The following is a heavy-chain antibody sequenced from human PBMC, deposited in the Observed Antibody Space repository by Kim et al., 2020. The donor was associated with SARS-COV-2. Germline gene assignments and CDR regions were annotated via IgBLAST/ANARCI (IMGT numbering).Heavy chain of an antibody. D-gene: IGHD2-2*01. J-gene: IGHJ6*02. CDR3: ARGRAGGVPGAILGIGPQYGHYVMDV. V-gene: IGHV4-34*01. CDR2: INHSGGT. CDR1: GGSFSGYH. Sequence: SETLSLTCAVYGGSFSGYHWSWIRQPPGKGLEWIGEINHSGGTNYSPSLKSRVTISIDTSRNQFTLKLTSVTAADTAPYYCARGRAGGVPGAILGIGPQYGHYVMDVRGQGTPFPV.